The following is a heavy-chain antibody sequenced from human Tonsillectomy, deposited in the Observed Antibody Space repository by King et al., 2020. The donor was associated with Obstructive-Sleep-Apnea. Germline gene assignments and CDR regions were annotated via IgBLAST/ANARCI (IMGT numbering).Heavy chain of an antibody. CDR2: IYHSGST. D-gene: IGHD2-15*01. CDR3: ARYCSGGSCSTHDAFDI. Sequence: VQLQESGPGLVKPSETLSLTCTVSGYSISSGYYWGWIRQPPGKGLEWIGSIYHSGSTYYNPSLKSRVTISVDTSKNQFSLKLSSVTAADTAVYYCARYCSGGSCSTHDAFDIWGQGTMVPVSS. J-gene: IGHJ3*02. V-gene: IGHV4-38-2*02. CDR1: GYSISSGYY.